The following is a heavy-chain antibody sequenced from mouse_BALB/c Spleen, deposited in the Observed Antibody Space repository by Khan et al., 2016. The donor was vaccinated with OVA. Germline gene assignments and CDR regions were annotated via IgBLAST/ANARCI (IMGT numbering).Heavy chain of an antibody. CDR3: ATSYFYGYYFDY. CDR1: GFTFSSYG. V-gene: IGHV5-17*02. Sequence: EVELVESGGGLVQPGGSRKLSCAASGFTFSSYGMHWVRQAPEKGLEWVAYISGDSNTIYYADTVKGRFTISRDNPKNTLFLQMNSLMSEDTARYYCATSYFYGYYFDYWGPGTTLTVSS. D-gene: IGHD1-1*01. CDR2: ISGDSNTI. J-gene: IGHJ2*01.